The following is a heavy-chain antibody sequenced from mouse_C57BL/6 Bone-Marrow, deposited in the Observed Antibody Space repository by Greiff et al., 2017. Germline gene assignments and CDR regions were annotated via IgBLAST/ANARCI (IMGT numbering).Heavy chain of an antibody. V-gene: IGHV1-82*01. Sequence: VQLQQSGPELVKPGASVKISCKASGYAFSSSWMNWVKQRPGKVLEWIGRIYPGDGDTNYNGKFKGKATLTADKSSSTAYMQLSSLTSEDSAVYFCAREGSFIYDGPYFDVWGTGTTVTVSS. J-gene: IGHJ1*03. D-gene: IGHD2-3*01. CDR2: IYPGDGDT. CDR1: GYAFSSSW. CDR3: AREGSFIYDGPYFDV.